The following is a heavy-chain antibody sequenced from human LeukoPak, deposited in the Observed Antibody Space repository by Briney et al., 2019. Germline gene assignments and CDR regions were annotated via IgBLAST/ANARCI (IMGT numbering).Heavy chain of an antibody. V-gene: IGHV3-30*02. Sequence: PGGSLGLSCAASGFTFSSYGMHWVRQAPGKGLEWVAFIRYDGSNKYYADSVKGRFTISRDNSKNTLYLQMNSLRAEDTAVYYCAKDFVAVAGTDYYYMDVWGKGTTVTVSS. D-gene: IGHD6-19*01. CDR3: AKDFVAVAGTDYYYMDV. CDR2: IRYDGSNK. CDR1: GFTFSSYG. J-gene: IGHJ6*03.